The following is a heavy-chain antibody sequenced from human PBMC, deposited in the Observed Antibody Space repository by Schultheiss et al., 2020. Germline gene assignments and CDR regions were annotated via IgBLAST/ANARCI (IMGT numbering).Heavy chain of an antibody. Sequence: GGSLRLSCAASGFTFSSYWMHWVRQAPGKGLVWVSRINSDGSSTSYADSVKGRFTISRDNAKNTLYLQMNSLRAEDTAVYYCARDPQCSGGSCYPLDAFDIWGQGTRVTVSS. D-gene: IGHD2-15*01. J-gene: IGHJ3*02. CDR1: GFTFSSYW. CDR3: ARDPQCSGGSCYPLDAFDI. CDR2: INSDGSST. V-gene: IGHV3-74*01.